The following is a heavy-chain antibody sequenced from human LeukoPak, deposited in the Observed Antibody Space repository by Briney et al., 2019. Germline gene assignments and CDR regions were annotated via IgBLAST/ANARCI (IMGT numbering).Heavy chain of an antibody. Sequence: SVKVSCKASGGTFSSYAISWLRQAPGQGLEWMGGIIPIFGTANYAQKFQGRVTITADESTSTAYMELSSLRSEDTAMYYCARWTHDWFDPWGQGTLVTVSS. CDR3: ARWTHDWFDP. CDR2: IIPIFGTA. D-gene: IGHD3/OR15-3a*01. CDR1: GGTFSSYA. J-gene: IGHJ5*02. V-gene: IGHV1-69*13.